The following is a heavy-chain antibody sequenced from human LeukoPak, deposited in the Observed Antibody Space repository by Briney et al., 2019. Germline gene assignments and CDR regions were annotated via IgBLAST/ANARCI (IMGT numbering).Heavy chain of an antibody. CDR3: ARASADSSGWYGPFDY. D-gene: IGHD6-19*01. CDR2: IYYSGST. J-gene: IGHJ4*02. Sequence: SETLSLTYTVSGGSISSYYWSWIRQPPGKGLEWIGYIYYSGSTNYNPSLKSRVTISVDTSKNQFSLKLSSVTAADTAVYYCARASADSSGWYGPFDYWGQGTLVTVSS. V-gene: IGHV4-59*01. CDR1: GGSISSYY.